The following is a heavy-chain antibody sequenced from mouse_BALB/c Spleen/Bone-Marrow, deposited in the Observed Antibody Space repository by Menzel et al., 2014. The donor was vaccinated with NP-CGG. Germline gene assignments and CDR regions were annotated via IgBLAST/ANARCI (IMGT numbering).Heavy chain of an antibody. V-gene: IGHV5-4*02. CDR2: ISDGGNYT. CDR3: TRGGFAY. J-gene: IGHJ3*01. Sequence: EVQGVESGGGLVKPGGSLKLSCAASGSTFSDYYMYWVRQTPENRLERVATISDGGNYTYYPDSVKGRFTISRDNAKNNLYLQMSSLKSEDTAMYFCTRGGFAYWGQGTLVTVSA. CDR1: GSTFSDYY.